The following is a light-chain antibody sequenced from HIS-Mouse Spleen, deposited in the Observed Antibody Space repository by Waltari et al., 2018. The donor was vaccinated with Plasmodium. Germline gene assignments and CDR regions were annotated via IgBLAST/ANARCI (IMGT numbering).Light chain of an antibody. CDR3: YSTDSSGNHRV. CDR1: ALPKKY. Sequence: SYELTQPPSVSVSPGQTARITCSGDALPKKYAYWYQKKSGQAPVLVIYEDSKRPSGTPDRFSGSSSGTIATLTISGAQVEDEADYYCYSTDSSGNHRVFGGGTKLTVL. V-gene: IGLV3-10*01. CDR2: EDS. J-gene: IGLJ3*02.